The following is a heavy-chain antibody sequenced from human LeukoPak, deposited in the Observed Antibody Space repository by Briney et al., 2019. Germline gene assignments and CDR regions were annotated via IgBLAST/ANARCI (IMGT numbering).Heavy chain of an antibody. CDR2: IDSDGSST. V-gene: IGHV3-74*01. D-gene: IGHD2-15*01. J-gene: IGHJ4*02. Sequence: GGSLRLSCAASGFTFRSYWMHWVRHAPGKGLVWVSHIDSDGSSTGYADSVKGRFTISRDNAKNTLYLQMNSLRADDTAVYYCTRAGRPPRYCSGGFCYSGCDWGQGTLVTISS. CDR3: TRAGRPPRYCSGGFCYSGCD. CDR1: GFTFRSYW.